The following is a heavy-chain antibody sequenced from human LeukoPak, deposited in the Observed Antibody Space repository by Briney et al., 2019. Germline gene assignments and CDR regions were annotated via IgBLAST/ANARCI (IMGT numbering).Heavy chain of an antibody. D-gene: IGHD7-27*01. V-gene: IGHV4-4*07. CDR2: IYTSGST. Sequence: SETLSLTCTVSGGSISSYYWSWIRRPAGKGLEWIGRIYTSGSTNYNPSLKSRVTMSVDTSKNQFSLKLSSVTAADTAVYYCARDREAVANWGYDWFDPWGQGTLVTVSS. CDR3: ARDREAVANWGYDWFDP. J-gene: IGHJ5*02. CDR1: GGSISSYY.